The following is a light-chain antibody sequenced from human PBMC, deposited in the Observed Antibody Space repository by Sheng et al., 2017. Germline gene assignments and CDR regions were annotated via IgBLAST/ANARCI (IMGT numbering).Light chain of an antibody. J-gene: IGKJ1*01. Sequence: DIVMTQSPLSLPVTPGEPASISCRSSQSLLHSNGYTYLNWYVQKPGQSPQLLIYAASTLQPGVPSRFSGSGSGTDFTLTISSLQPGDVATYYCQKYDTAPWTFGQGTKVEIK. CDR2: AAS. CDR1: QSLLHSNGYTY. CDR3: QKYDTAPWT. V-gene: IGKV2-28*01.